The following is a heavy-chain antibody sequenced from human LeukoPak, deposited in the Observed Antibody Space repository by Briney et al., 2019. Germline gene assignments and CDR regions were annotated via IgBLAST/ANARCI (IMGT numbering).Heavy chain of an antibody. J-gene: IGHJ4*02. CDR2: VYHSGTT. Sequence: SETLSLTCTVSGYSISSDYYWGWIRQTPGKGLEWIGSVYHSGTTYHNPSLKSRVTMSVDTSKNQFSLTLTSVTAADTALYYCTRELAGTTVEDWGQGTLVTVSS. D-gene: IGHD1-1*01. CDR1: GYSISSDYY. CDR3: TRELAGTTVED. V-gene: IGHV4-38-2*02.